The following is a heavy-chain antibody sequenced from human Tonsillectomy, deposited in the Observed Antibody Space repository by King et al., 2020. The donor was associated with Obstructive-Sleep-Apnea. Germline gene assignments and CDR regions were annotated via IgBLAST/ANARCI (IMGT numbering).Heavy chain of an antibody. CDR1: GFTFSSYS. D-gene: IGHD5-12*01. J-gene: IGHJ4*02. CDR2: ITSSSNTI. V-gene: IGHV3-48*04. Sequence: VQLVESGGGLVQPGGSLRLSCAASGFTFSSYSMNLVRQAPGKGLEWVSYITSSSNTIYYADSVGGRFTISRDNAKNSLYLQMNSLRAEDTAVYYCARDSGDSGYDSRPIWGQGILVTVSS. CDR3: ARDSGDSGYDSRPI.